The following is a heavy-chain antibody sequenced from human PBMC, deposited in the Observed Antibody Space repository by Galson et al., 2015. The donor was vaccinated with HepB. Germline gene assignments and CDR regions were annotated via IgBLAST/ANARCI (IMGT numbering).Heavy chain of an antibody. CDR1: GGTFSSYT. Sequence: SVKVSCKASGGTFSSYTISWVRQAPGQGLEWMGRIIPILGIANYAQKFQGRVTITADKSTSTAYMALSSLRSEDTAVYYCARENYGSGSYYVGDYWGQGTLVTVSS. CDR2: IIPILGIA. V-gene: IGHV1-69*04. D-gene: IGHD3-10*01. J-gene: IGHJ4*02. CDR3: ARENYGSGSYYVGDY.